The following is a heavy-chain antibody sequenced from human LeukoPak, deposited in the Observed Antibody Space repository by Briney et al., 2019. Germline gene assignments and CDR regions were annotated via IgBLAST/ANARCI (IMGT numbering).Heavy chain of an antibody. CDR2: IYYSGST. CDR1: GGSISSYY. CDR3: ARDRLKGSRHYYYYGMDV. J-gene: IGHJ6*04. D-gene: IGHD3-22*01. V-gene: IGHV4-59*01. Sequence: SETLSPTCTVSGGSISSYYWSWIRQPPGKGLEWIGYIYYSGSTNYNPSLKSRVTISVDTSKNQFSLKLSSVTAADTAVYYCARDRLKGSRHYYYYGMDVWGKGTTVTVSS.